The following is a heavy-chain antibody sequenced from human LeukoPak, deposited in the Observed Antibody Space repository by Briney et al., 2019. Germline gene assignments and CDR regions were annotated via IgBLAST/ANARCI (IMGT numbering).Heavy chain of an antibody. CDR2: ISWDGTT. D-gene: IGHD3-22*01. J-gene: IGHJ4*02. CDR3: AKHISYESSGSVIEN. Sequence: PGGSLRLSCAASGFTFGDYTMHWVRQAPGKTLEWVSLISWDGTTYYADSMKGRFTISRDNNKNSLYLQMDTLRTEDTAFYYCAKHISYESSGSVIENWGQGTLVTLS. V-gene: IGHV3-43*01. CDR1: GFTFGDYT.